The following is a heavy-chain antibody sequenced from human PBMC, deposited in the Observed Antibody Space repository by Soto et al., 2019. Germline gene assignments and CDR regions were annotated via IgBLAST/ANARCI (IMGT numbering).Heavy chain of an antibody. D-gene: IGHD5-18*01. CDR1: GYSFTSYW. CDR3: ARQRGYSYGTSLSYYYYYMDV. V-gene: IGHV5-51*01. Sequence: GESLKISCKGSGYSFTSYWIGWVRQMPGKGLEWMGIIYPGDSDTRYSPSFQGQVTISADKSISTAYLQWSSLKASDTAMYYCARQRGYSYGTSLSYYYYYMDVWGKGTTVTV. J-gene: IGHJ6*03. CDR2: IYPGDSDT.